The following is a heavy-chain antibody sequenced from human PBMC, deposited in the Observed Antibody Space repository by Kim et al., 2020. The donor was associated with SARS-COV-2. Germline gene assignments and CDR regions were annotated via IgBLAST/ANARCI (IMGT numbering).Heavy chain of an antibody. J-gene: IGHJ6*02. CDR1: GFTFSSYG. V-gene: IGHV3-33*01. D-gene: IGHD3-10*01. CDR3: ARDGGPDYYGSGSYYNRSGMDV. CDR2: IWYDGSNK. Sequence: GGSLRLSCAASGFTFSSYGMHWVRQAPGKGLEWVAVIWYDGSNKYYADSVKGRFTISRDNSKNTLYLQMNSLRAEDTAVYYCARDGGPDYYGSGSYYNRSGMDVWGQGTTVTVSS.